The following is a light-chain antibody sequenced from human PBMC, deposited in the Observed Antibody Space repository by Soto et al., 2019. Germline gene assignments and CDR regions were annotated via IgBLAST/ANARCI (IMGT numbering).Light chain of an antibody. CDR1: QTISSN. CDR3: QQYNEWPIWM. J-gene: IGKJ1*01. CDR2: GAS. V-gene: IGKV3-15*01. Sequence: EIVMTQSPATLSVSPGERATLSCRASQTISSNLAWYQQKPGQAPRLLIYGASTRATGIPARFSGSGSGTEFTLTISSLQSEDLAVYYCQQYNEWPIWMFVQGTKV.